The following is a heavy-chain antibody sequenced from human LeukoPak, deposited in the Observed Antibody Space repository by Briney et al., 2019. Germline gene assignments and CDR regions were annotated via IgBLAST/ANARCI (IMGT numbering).Heavy chain of an antibody. CDR2: INPSGGST. CDR1: GYTFTSYY. CDR3: ARVLLGDYYMDV. Sequence: ASVKVSCKASGYTFTSYYMHWVRQAPGQGLEWLGMINPSGGSTTYAQKFQGRVTMTRDTSTSTVYMELSSLRSEDTAVYYCARVLLGDYYMDVWGKGTTVTVSS. D-gene: IGHD3-16*01. J-gene: IGHJ6*03. V-gene: IGHV1-46*01.